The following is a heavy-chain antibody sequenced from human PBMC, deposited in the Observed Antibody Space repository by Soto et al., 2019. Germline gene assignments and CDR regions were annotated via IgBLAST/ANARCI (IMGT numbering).Heavy chain of an antibody. Sequence: SETLSLTCAVYGGSFSGYYWSWIRQPPGKGLEWIGEINHSGSTNYNPSLKSRVTISVDTSKNQFSLKLSSVTAADTAVYYCARARYYDFWSGYYRPPVFDYWGQGTLVTVSS. D-gene: IGHD3-3*01. CDR1: GGSFSGYY. V-gene: IGHV4-34*01. CDR2: INHSGST. CDR3: ARARYYDFWSGYYRPPVFDY. J-gene: IGHJ4*02.